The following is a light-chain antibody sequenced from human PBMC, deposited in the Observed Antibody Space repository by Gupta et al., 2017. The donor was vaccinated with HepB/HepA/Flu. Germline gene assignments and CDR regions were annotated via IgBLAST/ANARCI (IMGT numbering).Light chain of an antibody. V-gene: IGKV3-15*01. J-gene: IGKJ1*01. CDR2: GAS. Sequence: EIVMTQSPATLSVSPGERATLSCRASQSVRTNLAWYQQKPGQAPRLLIYGASTRATDIPARFSGSGSGTEFTLTISSLQSEDFAVYYCQQYNTWPLTFGQGTKVEIK. CDR3: QQYNTWPLT. CDR1: QSVRTN.